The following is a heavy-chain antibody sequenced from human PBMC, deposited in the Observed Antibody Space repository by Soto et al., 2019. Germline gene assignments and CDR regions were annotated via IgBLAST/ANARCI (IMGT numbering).Heavy chain of an antibody. Sequence: GESLKISCKGAGYSISTYLIAWVRQVPGKGLEWMGIIFPGDSDTRYSPSFQGQVIISADKSISTAYLQWSSLKASDTAMYYCARISANAFNVWGQGTMVTVSS. J-gene: IGHJ3*01. CDR3: ARISANAFNV. CDR1: GYSISTYL. CDR2: IFPGDSDT. V-gene: IGHV5-51*01.